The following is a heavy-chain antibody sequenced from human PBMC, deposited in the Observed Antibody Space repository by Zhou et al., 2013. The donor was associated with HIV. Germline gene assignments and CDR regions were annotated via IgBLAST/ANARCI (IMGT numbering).Heavy chain of an antibody. CDR1: PYTFTSFG. CDR2: VSSYSGDS. CDR3: ARATYYDSSGYSAFDI. V-gene: IGHV1-18*01. Sequence: QVQLVQSGAEVKKPGASVKVSCKASPYTFTSFGIGWVRQAPGQGLEWMGWVSSYSGDSNYAQKFQDRVTMTTDASTSTAYMELRSLRSEDTAVYYCARATYYDSSGYSAFDIWGQGTMVTVSS. D-gene: IGHD3-22*01. J-gene: IGHJ3*02.